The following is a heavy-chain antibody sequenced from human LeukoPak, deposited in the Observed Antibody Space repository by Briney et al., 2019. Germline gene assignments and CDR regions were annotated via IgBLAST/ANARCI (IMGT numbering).Heavy chain of an antibody. CDR2: INTDGSST. V-gene: IGHV3-74*03. CDR3: ARDRYCTTTRCSDY. CDR1: GFTFRIFR. Sequence: GGSLRLSRAASGFTFRIFRILWLGPAPGKALVWVSRINTDGSSTTYADSVKGRFTISRDNAKNTLYLEMNSLRAEDTAVYYCARDRYCTTTRCSDYWGQGTLVTVSS. J-gene: IGHJ4*02. D-gene: IGHD2-2*01.